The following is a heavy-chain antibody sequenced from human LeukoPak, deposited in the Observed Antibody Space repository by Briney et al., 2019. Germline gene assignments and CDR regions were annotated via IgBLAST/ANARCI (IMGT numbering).Heavy chain of an antibody. V-gene: IGHV3-21*01. Sequence: GGSLRLSCVVSGLSSTGDSMSWVRQAPGRGLEWVSSMSVSRDYIVCADSVKGRFTDSRDNAKNSLYLQMNSLRAQDTAVYYCARTKEMATISYFVSWGQGTLVTVSS. J-gene: IGHJ4*02. D-gene: IGHD5-24*01. CDR2: MSVSRDYI. CDR3: ARTKEMATISYFVS. CDR1: GLSSTGDS.